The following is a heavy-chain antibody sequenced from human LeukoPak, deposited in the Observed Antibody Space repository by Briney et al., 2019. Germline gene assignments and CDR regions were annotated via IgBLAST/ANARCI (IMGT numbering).Heavy chain of an antibody. V-gene: IGHV3-48*02. CDR1: GFTLSTYY. D-gene: IGHD3-22*01. J-gene: IGHJ5*02. CDR2: IGGSVNNI. Sequence: GGSLRLSCSATGFTLSTYYINWVRQAPGKGLEWVSHIGGSVNNIYYADSVKGRFTISRDKAKESVYLQMNSLRDEDTAVYYCVRESGHYSDNSGFYPWGQGTLVTVSS. CDR3: VRESGHYSDNSGFYP.